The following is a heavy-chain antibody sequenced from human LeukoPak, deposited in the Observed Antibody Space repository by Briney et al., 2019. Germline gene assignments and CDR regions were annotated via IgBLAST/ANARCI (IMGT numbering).Heavy chain of an antibody. D-gene: IGHD2-2*01. V-gene: IGHV1-8*01. J-gene: IGHJ6*03. CDR3: ARKGPANYYYYYMDV. Sequence: GASVKVSCKASGYTFTSYDISWVRQATGQGLEWMGWMNPNSGNTGYAQKFQGRVTMTRNTSISTAYMELSSLKSEDTAVYYCARKGPANYYYYYMDVWGKGTSVTVSS. CDR2: MNPNSGNT. CDR1: GYTFTSYD.